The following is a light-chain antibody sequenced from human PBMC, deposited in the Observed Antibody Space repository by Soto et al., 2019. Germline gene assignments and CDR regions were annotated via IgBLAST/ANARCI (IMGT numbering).Light chain of an antibody. CDR3: QQYNSYSPWT. CDR2: KAS. CDR1: HSVKSW. V-gene: IGKV1-5*03. Sequence: IQRTHSPSTLSASFGDIVTITFRAIHSVKSWLAWYQQKPWKAPKLLIYKASDLESGVPSRFSGTGSGTEFTLTISSLQPDDLATYYCQQYNSYSPWTFGQGTKV. J-gene: IGKJ1*01.